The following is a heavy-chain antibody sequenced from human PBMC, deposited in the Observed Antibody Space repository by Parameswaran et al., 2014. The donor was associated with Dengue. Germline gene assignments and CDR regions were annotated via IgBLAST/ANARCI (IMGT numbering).Heavy chain of an antibody. V-gene: IGHV4-59*01. J-gene: IGHJ6*03. Sequence: AISSARWIRQPPGKGLEWIGYIYYSGSTNYNPSLKSRVTISVDTSKHQFSLKLSSVTAADTAVYYCARLVSGSYYGDYYYYVDVWGKGTTVTVSS. CDR3: ARLVSGSYYGDYYYYVDV. D-gene: IGHD1-26*01. CDR1: AISSA. CDR2: IYYSGST.